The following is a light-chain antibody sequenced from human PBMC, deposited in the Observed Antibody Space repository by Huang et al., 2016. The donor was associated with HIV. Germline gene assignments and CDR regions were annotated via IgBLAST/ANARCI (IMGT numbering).Light chain of an antibody. CDR3: QQYKNWPPWT. Sequence: EIVMTQSPVTLSVSPGERATLSCRASQSVSNNVAWYQQKPAQAPRLLIYGPSTRASGSPARFSGSGSGTEFTLTISPLQSEDFAVYYCQQYKNWPPWTFGQGTKVEIK. V-gene: IGKV3-15*01. CDR1: QSVSNN. J-gene: IGKJ1*01. CDR2: GPS.